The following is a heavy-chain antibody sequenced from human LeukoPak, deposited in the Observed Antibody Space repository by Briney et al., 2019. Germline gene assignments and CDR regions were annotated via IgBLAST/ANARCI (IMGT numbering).Heavy chain of an antibody. Sequence: GGPVTLPCAVSGFPFNTYGVLGLRHAPGKALVWVSFISGCSSTIYSAPSVTGQLPISRDNDKNSLYLQLNSLSGEGPSFLYCATLGGLSGRDYSSFDYWGQGTLVTVSS. CDR1: GFPFNTYG. J-gene: IGHJ4*02. CDR2: ISGCSSTI. D-gene: IGHD1-26*01. CDR3: ATLGGLSGRDYSSFDY. V-gene: IGHV3-48*01.